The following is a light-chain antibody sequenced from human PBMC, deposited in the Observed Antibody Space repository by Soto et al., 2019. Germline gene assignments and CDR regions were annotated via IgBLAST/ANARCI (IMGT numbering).Light chain of an antibody. CDR2: DVS. CDR3: SSYTRSGTVV. V-gene: IGLV2-14*01. J-gene: IGLJ2*01. Sequence: QSALTQPASVSGSPGQSITISCTGTSSDVGGYNFVSWFQQHPGKAPKLLIYDVSSRPSGVPDRFSGSKSGNTASLTISGLQAEDEADYYCSSYTRSGTVVFGGGTKLTVL. CDR1: SSDVGGYNF.